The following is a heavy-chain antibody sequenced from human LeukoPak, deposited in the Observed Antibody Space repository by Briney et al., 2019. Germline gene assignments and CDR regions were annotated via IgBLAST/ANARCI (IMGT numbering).Heavy chain of an antibody. CDR3: AKLLTGGYYSTLYYYGLDV. J-gene: IGHJ6*02. V-gene: IGHV3-23*01. CDR2: ISGSADRT. CDR1: GFTFSSYA. Sequence: GGSLRLSCVASGFTFSSYAMNWVRQAPGKGLEWVSGISGSADRTYYADSVRGRFTISRDNSKTRLSLQMSRATAEDTAVYYCAKLLTGGYYSTLYYYGLDVWGQGTTVTVSS. D-gene: IGHD2-8*02.